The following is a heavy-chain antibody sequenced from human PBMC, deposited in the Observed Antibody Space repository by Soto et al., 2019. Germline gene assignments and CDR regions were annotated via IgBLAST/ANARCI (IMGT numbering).Heavy chain of an antibody. Sequence: ASVKVSCKASGYTFTSYGISWVRQAPGQGLEWMGWISAYNGNTNYAQKLQGRVTMTTDTSTSTAYMELRSLRSDDTAVYYCASWSSSSPFSWSDNGMDVWGQGTTVTVSS. CDR1: GYTFTSYG. V-gene: IGHV1-18*04. CDR3: ASWSSSSPFSWSDNGMDV. D-gene: IGHD6-6*01. CDR2: ISAYNGNT. J-gene: IGHJ6*02.